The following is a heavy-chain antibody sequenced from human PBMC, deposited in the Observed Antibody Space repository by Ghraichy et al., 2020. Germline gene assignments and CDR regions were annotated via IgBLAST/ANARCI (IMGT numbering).Heavy chain of an antibody. V-gene: IGHV3-23*01. J-gene: IGHJ4*02. CDR1: GFTFSSYA. CDR3: AKTYDFWSFDY. CDR2: ISDSGISV. D-gene: IGHD3-3*01. Sequence: LSLTCAASGFTFSSYAMSWVRQAPGKGLEWVSAISDSGISVFYADSVKGRFTISRDNSKNTLYLHMSSLRAEDTAVYFCAKTYDFWSFDYWGQGTLVTVSS.